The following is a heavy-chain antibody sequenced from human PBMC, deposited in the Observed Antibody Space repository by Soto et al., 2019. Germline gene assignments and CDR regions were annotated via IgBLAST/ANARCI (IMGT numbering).Heavy chain of an antibody. V-gene: IGHV1-69*01. D-gene: IGHD3-10*01. CDR1: GGTFSSYA. J-gene: IGHJ6*02. CDR2: IIPIFGTA. Sequence: QVQLVQSGAEVQKPGSSVNVSCKASGGTFSSYAISWVRQAPGQGLEWMGGIIPIFGTANYAQKFQGRVTIAADESTSTAYMELSSLRAEDTAVYYCARSMVRGVTTDGMDVWGQGTTVTVSS. CDR3: ARSMVRGVTTDGMDV.